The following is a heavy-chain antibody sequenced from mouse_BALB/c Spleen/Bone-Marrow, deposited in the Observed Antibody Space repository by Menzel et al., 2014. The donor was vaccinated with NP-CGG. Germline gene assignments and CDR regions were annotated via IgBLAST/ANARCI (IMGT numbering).Heavy chain of an antibody. Sequence: VHVKQSGPELVKPGASVKVSCKASGYSFTDYTMYWVKQSHGKSLEWIGYIDPYNGGTSYNQKFKGKATLTVDKSSRTAFMQLNSLTAEDSAGYYRARDGGEYPYYLDDGGQGTTLTVSS. CDR2: IDPYNGGT. J-gene: IGHJ2*01. V-gene: IGHV1S135*01. CDR1: GYSFTDYT. CDR3: ARDGGEYPYYLDD. D-gene: IGHD5-2*01.